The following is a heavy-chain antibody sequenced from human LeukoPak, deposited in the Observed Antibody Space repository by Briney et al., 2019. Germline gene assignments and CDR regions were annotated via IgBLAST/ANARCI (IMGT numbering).Heavy chain of an antibody. J-gene: IGHJ4*02. D-gene: IGHD6-19*01. CDR1: GFTLSSYW. V-gene: IGHV3-7*01. CDR3: ARDRSVDGTV. Sequence: GGSLRLSCAASGFTLSSYWMNWVRQAPGKGLEWVANIKQDGSEKYYVDSVKGRFTISRDNANNALYLQMSSLRAEDTAVYYCARDRSVDGTVWGQGTLVTVSS. CDR2: IKQDGSEK.